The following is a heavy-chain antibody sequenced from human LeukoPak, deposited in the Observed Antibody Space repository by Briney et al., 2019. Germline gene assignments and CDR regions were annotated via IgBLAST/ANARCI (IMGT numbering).Heavy chain of an antibody. CDR1: GYSISSGYY. CDR3: ARARVGVVNLGYMDV. Sequence: SETLSLICTVSGYSISSGYYWGWIRQPPGKGLEWIGSIYHSGSTYYNPSLKSRVTISVDTSKNQFSLKLSSVTAADTAVYYCARARVGVVNLGYMDVWGKGTTVTVSS. J-gene: IGHJ6*03. D-gene: IGHD3-3*01. CDR2: IYHSGST. V-gene: IGHV4-38-2*02.